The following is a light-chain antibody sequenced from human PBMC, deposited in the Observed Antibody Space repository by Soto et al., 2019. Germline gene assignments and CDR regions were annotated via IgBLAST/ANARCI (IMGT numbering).Light chain of an antibody. CDR2: GAS. V-gene: IGKV3-20*01. CDR3: QQYGSSPPTWT. J-gene: IGKJ1*01. CDR1: QFVSSTY. Sequence: EVVLTQSPGTLSLSPGARVTLSCRASQFVSSTYLAWYQQRPGQAPRLLIYGASSRATGIPDRFSGGGSGTDFTLTINRLEPEDFALYYCQQYGSSPPTWTFGQGTKVDIK.